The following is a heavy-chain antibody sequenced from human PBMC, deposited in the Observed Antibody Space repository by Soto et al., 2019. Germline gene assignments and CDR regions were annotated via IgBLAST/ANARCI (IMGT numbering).Heavy chain of an antibody. CDR2: ISGSGGST. CDR1: GFTFSSDA. CDR3: ARRGSGSYYDY. D-gene: IGHD1-26*01. Sequence: EVLLLESGGGLVQPGGSLRLSCAASGFTFSSDAMRWVRQAPVKGLEWVSAISGSGGSTYYADSVKGRFTISRDNSKNTLYLQMNSLRAEDTAVYYCARRGSGSYYDYWGQGNLVTVSS. V-gene: IGHV3-23*01. J-gene: IGHJ4*02.